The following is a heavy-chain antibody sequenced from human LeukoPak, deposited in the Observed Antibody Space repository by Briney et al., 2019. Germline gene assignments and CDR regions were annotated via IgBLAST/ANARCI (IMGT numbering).Heavy chain of an antibody. CDR2: INHSGNT. CDR3: ARMANSRYSSGWCKFDY. J-gene: IGHJ4*02. Sequence: SETLSLTCAVYGGSFSGYYWSWIRQPPGKGLEWIGEINHSGNTNYNPSLKSRVTISVDTSKNQFSLKLSSVTAADTAVYYCARMANSRYSSGWCKFDYWGQGTLVTVSS. CDR1: GGSFSGYY. D-gene: IGHD6-19*01. V-gene: IGHV4-34*01.